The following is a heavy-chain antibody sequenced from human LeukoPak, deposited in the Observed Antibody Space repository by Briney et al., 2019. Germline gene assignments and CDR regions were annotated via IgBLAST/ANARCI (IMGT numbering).Heavy chain of an antibody. D-gene: IGHD5-24*01. J-gene: IGHJ4*02. CDR3: ARDGDGYNYKLDY. CDR1: GFTFSSYA. V-gene: IGHV3-23*01. CDR2: ISGSGSTI. Sequence: GGSLRLSCAASGFTFSSYAMSWVRQAPGKGLEWVSAISGSGSTIYYADSVKGRFTISRDNAKNSLYLQMNSLRAEDTAVYYCARDGDGYNYKLDYWGQGTLVTVSS.